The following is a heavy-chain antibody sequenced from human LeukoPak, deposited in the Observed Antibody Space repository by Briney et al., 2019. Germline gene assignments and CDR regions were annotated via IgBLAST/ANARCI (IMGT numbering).Heavy chain of an antibody. V-gene: IGHV3-30*04. J-gene: IGHJ3*02. D-gene: IGHD3-9*01. Sequence: GGSLRLSCAVSGFTFSTYAMHWVRQAPGKGLEWVAFISYDGRNKYYADSVKGRFTISRDNSKNTLFLQMNSLRAEDTAVYYCAKGYYEIHDAFAIWGQGTMVTVSS. CDR2: ISYDGRNK. CDR3: AKGYYEIHDAFAI. CDR1: GFTFSTYA.